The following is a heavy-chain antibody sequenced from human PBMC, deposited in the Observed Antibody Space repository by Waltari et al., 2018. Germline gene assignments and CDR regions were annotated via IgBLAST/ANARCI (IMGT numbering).Heavy chain of an antibody. CDR3: ARDSAGELSLYPRFFDY. V-gene: IGHV5-51*03. Sequence: EVQLVQSGAEVKKPGESLKISCKGSGYSFTSYWIGWVRQLPGKGLEWMGIIYPGDSDTRYSPSFQGQVTISADKSISTAYLQWSSLKASDTAMYYCARDSAGELSLYPRFFDYWGQGTLVTVSS. CDR2: IYPGDSDT. CDR1: GYSFTSYW. J-gene: IGHJ4*02. D-gene: IGHD3-16*02.